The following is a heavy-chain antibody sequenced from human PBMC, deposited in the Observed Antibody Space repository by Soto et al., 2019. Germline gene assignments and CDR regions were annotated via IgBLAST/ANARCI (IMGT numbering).Heavy chain of an antibody. CDR1: DESIGCVVY. Sequence: SQTRSLTCTVSDESIGCVVYWGFVRQIPGRGLEWIGCISSSGSTYYNPALKNRISLSLDTSQNQFSLKLLSVTAADTAIYYCAISGVTGIVIPSHWFDPWGQGTLVTVFS. CDR3: AISGVTGIVIPSHWFDP. J-gene: IGHJ5*02. V-gene: IGHV4-31*03. CDR2: ISSSGST. D-gene: IGHD2-21*02.